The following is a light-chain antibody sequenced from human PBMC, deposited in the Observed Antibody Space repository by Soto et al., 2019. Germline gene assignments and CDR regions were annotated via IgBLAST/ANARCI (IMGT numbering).Light chain of an antibody. Sequence: QSVLTQPPSVSGAPGQRVTISCSGSSSNIGAGYDVEWYQQLPGTAPKVLIYTNTYRPPGVPDRFSGSKSGTSASLAITGLQAEDEADYYCQSYDSSLSAVVFGGGTKVTVL. V-gene: IGLV1-40*01. J-gene: IGLJ2*01. CDR3: QSYDSSLSAVV. CDR2: TNT. CDR1: SSNIGAGYD.